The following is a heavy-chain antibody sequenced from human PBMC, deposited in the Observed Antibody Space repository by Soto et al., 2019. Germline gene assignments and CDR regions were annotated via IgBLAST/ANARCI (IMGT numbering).Heavy chain of an antibody. CDR1: GLSFSGSA. J-gene: IGHJ4*02. Sequence: EVQLVESGGGLVQPGGSLKLSCATSGLSFSGSAIHWVRQAPGKGLEWVGRIRGKNNMYATEYSASVKGRFTFSRDDSKSTAYLQMNSLKIEDTAVYYCTRPAYGGNSGTGAHWCRGNLVLVSS. CDR2: IRGKNNMYAT. CDR3: TRPAYGGNSGTGAH. D-gene: IGHD4-17*01. V-gene: IGHV3-73*02.